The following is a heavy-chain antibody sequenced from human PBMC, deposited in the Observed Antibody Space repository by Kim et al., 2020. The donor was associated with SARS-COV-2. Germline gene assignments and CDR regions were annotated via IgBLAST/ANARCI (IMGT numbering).Heavy chain of an antibody. D-gene: IGHD1-26*01. Sequence: SETLSLTCAVSGGSISSSNWWSWVRQPPGKGLEWIGEIYHSGSTNYNPSLKSRVTITVDKSKNQFSLKLSSVTAADTAVYYCARVWFNGELLSSYYYYGMDVWGQGTTVTVSS. CDR1: GGSISSSNW. CDR2: IYHSGST. CDR3: ARVWFNGELLSSYYYYGMDV. J-gene: IGHJ6*02. V-gene: IGHV4-4*02.